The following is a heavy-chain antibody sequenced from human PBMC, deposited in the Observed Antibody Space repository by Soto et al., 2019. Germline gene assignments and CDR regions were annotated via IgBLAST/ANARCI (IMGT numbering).Heavy chain of an antibody. D-gene: IGHD3-16*01. CDR3: GGTPPGNYYYGMAV. CDR1: EYAFISYD. Sequence: QVQLVQSGAEVKKPGASVKVSCKASEYAFISYDINWVRQATGQGLEWMGWMNPDSGNTGYAQKFQGRVTMTRNTTISTANMELSSSRSKDTAVYSCGGTPPGNYYYGMAVGGQGTTFTVSS. CDR2: MNPDSGNT. V-gene: IGHV1-8*01. J-gene: IGHJ6*02.